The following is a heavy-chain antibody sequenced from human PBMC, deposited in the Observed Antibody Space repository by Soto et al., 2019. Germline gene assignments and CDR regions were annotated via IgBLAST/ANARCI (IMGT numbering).Heavy chain of an antibody. CDR3: ARVIDGSGYFHY. Sequence: EVQLVESGGGLVQPGGSLRISCAASGFSFSRYWMHWVRQAPGKGLVWVSRIDSDGTITNYADSVKGRFTISRDNAKSMVYLHMDSLRAEDTAVYYCARVIDGSGYFHYWGQGMLVTVSS. CDR2: IDSDGTIT. J-gene: IGHJ4*02. CDR1: GFSFSRYW. V-gene: IGHV3-74*01. D-gene: IGHD3-22*01.